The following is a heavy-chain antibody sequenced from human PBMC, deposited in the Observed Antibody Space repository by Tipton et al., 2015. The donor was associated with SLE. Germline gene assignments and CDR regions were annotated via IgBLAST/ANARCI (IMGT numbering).Heavy chain of an antibody. J-gene: IGHJ4*02. CDR2: ISTYNGIT. V-gene: IGHV1-18*04. CDR1: GYTFTIYG. D-gene: IGHD6-19*01. CDR3: ARAASSGWHFDY. Sequence: QSGAEVKNPGASVKVSCKASGYTFTIYGVSWVRQAPGQGLEWMGWISTYNGITNYAQNFQGRVTMTTDTSTSTAYMELRSLRSDDTALYYCARAASSGWHFDYWGQGTLVTVSS.